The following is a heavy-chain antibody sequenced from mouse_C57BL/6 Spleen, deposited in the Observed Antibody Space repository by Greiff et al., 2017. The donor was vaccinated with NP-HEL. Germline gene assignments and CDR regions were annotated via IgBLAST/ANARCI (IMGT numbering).Heavy chain of an antibody. V-gene: IGHV1-82*01. CDR1: GYAFSSSW. Sequence: VQLQQSGPELVKPGASVKISCKASGYAFSSSWMNWVKQRPGKGLEWIGRIYPGDGDTNYNGKFKGKATLTADKSSSTAYMQLSSLTSEDSAVYFCASGGNYLYWYFDVWGTGTTVTVSS. D-gene: IGHD2-1*01. CDR3: ASGGNYLYWYFDV. CDR2: IYPGDGDT. J-gene: IGHJ1*03.